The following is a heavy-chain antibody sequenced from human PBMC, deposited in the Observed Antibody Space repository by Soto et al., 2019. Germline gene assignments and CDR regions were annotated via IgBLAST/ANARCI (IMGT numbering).Heavy chain of an antibody. V-gene: IGHV1-18*01. Sequence: QIQLVQFGGEVARPGASVTVSCEASGHIFTTYGLSWVRQTPAHGLEWMGWISADSGYQQYAQFFQGRVTMTRDTSRKTGYMTLRDLTSDYTGIYYCARDRPPGSLYGMDAWGQGTAVTVS. J-gene: IGHJ6*02. CDR1: GHIFTTYG. CDR3: ARDRPPGSLYGMDA. CDR2: ISADSGYQ.